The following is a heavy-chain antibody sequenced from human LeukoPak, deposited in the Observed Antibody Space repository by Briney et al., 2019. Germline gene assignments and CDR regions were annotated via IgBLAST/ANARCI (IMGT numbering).Heavy chain of an antibody. CDR1: GYTFTSYT. J-gene: IGHJ5*02. CDR3: AGAVDGYYNWFDP. CDR2: INTNTGNP. V-gene: IGHV7-4-1*02. Sequence: PRASVKVSCKASGYTFTSYTMNWVRQAPGQGLEWVGWINTNTGNPTYAQGFTGRFVFSLDTSVSTAYLQISSLKAEDTAVYYCAGAVDGYYNWFDPWGQGTLVTVSS. D-gene: IGHD3-22*01.